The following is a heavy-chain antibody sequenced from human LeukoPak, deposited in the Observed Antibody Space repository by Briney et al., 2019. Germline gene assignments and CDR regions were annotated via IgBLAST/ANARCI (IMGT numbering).Heavy chain of an antibody. J-gene: IGHJ4*02. D-gene: IGHD3-10*01. CDR2: ISGSGDST. CDR1: GFTFSYYA. CDR3: VRDVGAVRGEVYFDY. Sequence: GGSLRLSCAASGFTFSYYAMSWVRQAPGKGLEWVSAISGSGDSTNYADSVKGRFTISRDNTKNLLYLEMNSLRAEDTAMYFCVRDVGAVRGEVYFDYWGQGTLVTVSS. V-gene: IGHV3-23*01.